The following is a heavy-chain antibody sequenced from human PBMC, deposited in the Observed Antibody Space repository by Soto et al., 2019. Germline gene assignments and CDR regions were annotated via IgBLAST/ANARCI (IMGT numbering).Heavy chain of an antibody. CDR3: ARGRYGDY. J-gene: IGHJ4*02. V-gene: IGHV1-18*01. CDR2: ISAHNGNT. Sequence: QVHLVQSGAEVKKSGASVKVSCKGSGYDFTTYGITWVRQAPGQGLEWMAWISAHNGNTDYAQKLQGRVTVTRDTSTSTAYMELRSLRSDHTAVYCCARGRYGDYWGQGALVTVSS. CDR1: GYDFTTYG. D-gene: IGHD1-1*01.